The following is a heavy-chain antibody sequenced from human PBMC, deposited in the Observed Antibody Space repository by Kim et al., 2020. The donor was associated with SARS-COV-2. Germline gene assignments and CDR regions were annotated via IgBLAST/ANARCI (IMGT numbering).Heavy chain of an antibody. D-gene: IGHD3-22*01. J-gene: IGHJ4*02. CDR1: GGSISSSSYY. CDR3: ASPPYYYDSSGYTY. CDR2: IYYSGST. Sequence: SETLSLTCTVSGGSISSSSYYWGWIRQPPGKGLEWIGSIYYSGSTYYNPSLKSRVTISVDTSKNQFSLKLSSVTAADTAVYYCASPPYYYDSSGYTYWGQGTLVTVSS. V-gene: IGHV4-39*01.